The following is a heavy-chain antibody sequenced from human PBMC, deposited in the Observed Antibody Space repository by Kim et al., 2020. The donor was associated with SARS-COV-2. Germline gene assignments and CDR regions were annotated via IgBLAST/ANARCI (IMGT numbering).Heavy chain of an antibody. CDR3: ARAFYYYGGVLDAFDI. CDR2: IWYDGSNK. J-gene: IGHJ3*02. Sequence: GGSMRLSCAASGFTFSSYGMHWVRQAPGKGLEWVAVIWYDGSNKYYADSVKGRFTISRDNSKNTLYLQMNSLRAEDTAVYYCARAFYYYGGVLDAFDIWGQGTMVTVSS. CDR1: GFTFSSYG. D-gene: IGHD4-17*01. V-gene: IGHV3-33*01.